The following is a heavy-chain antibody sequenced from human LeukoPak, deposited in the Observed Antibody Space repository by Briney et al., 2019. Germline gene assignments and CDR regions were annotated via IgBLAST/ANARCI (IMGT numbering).Heavy chain of an antibody. D-gene: IGHD5-12*01. CDR1: GYSFTSYW. CDR3: ARYSGRDNWFDP. Sequence: GESLKVSCKGSGYSFTSYWIGWVRQMPGKGLEWMGIIYPGDSDTRYSPSFQGQVTMSVDEPSATAYLHWSTLKASDTAMYFCARYSGRDNWFDPWGQGTQVTVSS. V-gene: IGHV5-51*04. CDR2: IYPGDSDT. J-gene: IGHJ5*02.